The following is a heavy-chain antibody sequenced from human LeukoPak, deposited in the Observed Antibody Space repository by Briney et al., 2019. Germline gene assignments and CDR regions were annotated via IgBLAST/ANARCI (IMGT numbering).Heavy chain of an antibody. J-gene: IGHJ5*02. CDR1: GDSISSSNCY. D-gene: IGHD1-1*01. CDR3: ARDPLRVQTGTPP. V-gene: IGHV4-39*07. Sequence: SETLSLTCTVSGDSISSSNCYWGWIRQPPGKGLEWIGRIHTSGSTSGSTNYNPSLKSRVTMSVDTSKNQFSLKLSSVTAADTAVYYCARDPLRVQTGTPPWGQGTLVTVSS. CDR2: IHTSGSTSGST.